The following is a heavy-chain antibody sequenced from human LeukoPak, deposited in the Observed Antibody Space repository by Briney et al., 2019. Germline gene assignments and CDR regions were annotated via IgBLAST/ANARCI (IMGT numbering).Heavy chain of an antibody. Sequence: ASVKVSCKASGYTFTSYDINWVRQATGQGLEWMGWMNPNSGNTGYAQKFQGRVTMTRNTSISTAYMELSSLRSEDTAVYYCARWDIVVVPAATYNWFDPWGQGTLVTASS. CDR3: ARWDIVVVPAATYNWFDP. J-gene: IGHJ5*02. CDR1: GYTFTSYD. D-gene: IGHD2-2*01. CDR2: MNPNSGNT. V-gene: IGHV1-8*01.